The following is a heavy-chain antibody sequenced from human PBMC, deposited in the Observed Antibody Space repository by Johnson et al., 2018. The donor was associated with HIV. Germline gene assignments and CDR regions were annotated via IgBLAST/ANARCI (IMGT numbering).Heavy chain of an antibody. J-gene: IGHJ3*02. D-gene: IGHD3-10*01. CDR1: GFTFSSYA. CDR3: AKGRSGGSGAFDI. CDR2: ISYDGSNK. V-gene: IGHV3-30-3*01. Sequence: QVQLVESGGGVVQPGRSLRLSCAASGFTFSSYAMHWVRQAPGKGLEWVASISYDGSNKYYAESVKGRFTISRDNSKNTLYVQMNRLRTEDTAVYFCAKGRSGGSGAFDIWGQGTMVTVSS.